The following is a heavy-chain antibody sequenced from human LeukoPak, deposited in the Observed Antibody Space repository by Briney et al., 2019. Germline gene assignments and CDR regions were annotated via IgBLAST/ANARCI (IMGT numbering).Heavy chain of an antibody. CDR3: PSGLHTYYYARDGPPPSLNYYFDY. CDR1: SFSISRDY. V-gene: IGHV4-4*07. D-gene: IGHD3-10*02. J-gene: IGHJ4*02. Sequence: PSETLSLTCTVSSFSISRDYWTWIRQPAGKELEWIGLISSTGSTNYNPSLNSRVTMSVDTATNQFSLKLSSLTAADTAVYFCPSGLHTYYYARDGPPPSLNYYFDYWGMGIQVTV. CDR2: ISSTGST.